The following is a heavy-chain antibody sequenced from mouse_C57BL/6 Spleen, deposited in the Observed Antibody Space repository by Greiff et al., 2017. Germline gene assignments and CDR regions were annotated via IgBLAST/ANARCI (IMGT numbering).Heavy chain of an antibody. CDR2: INPNNGGT. CDR3: AFRLLRRVPYCAMDY. Sequence: EVQLQQSGPELVKPGASVKMSCKASGYTFTDYNMHWVKQSHGKSLEWIGYINPNNGGTSYNQKFKGKATLTVNKSSSTAYMALRSLTSEDSAVYYCAFRLLRRVPYCAMDYWGQGTSLTVSS. D-gene: IGHD2-12*01. J-gene: IGHJ4*01. V-gene: IGHV1-22*01. CDR1: GYTFTDYN.